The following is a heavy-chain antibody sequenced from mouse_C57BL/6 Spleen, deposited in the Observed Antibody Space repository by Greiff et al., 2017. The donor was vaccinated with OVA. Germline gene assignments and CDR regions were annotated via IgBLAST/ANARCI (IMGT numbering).Heavy chain of an antibody. D-gene: IGHD2-4*01. Sequence: EVHLVESGGGLVKPGGSLKLSCAASGFTFSDYGMHWVRQAPEKGLEWVAYISSGSSTIYYADTVKGRFTISRDNAKNTLFLQMTSLRSEDTAMYYCAKAYYDYDRFAYWGQGTLVTVSA. CDR2: ISSGSSTI. V-gene: IGHV5-17*01. J-gene: IGHJ3*01. CDR3: AKAYYDYDRFAY. CDR1: GFTFSDYG.